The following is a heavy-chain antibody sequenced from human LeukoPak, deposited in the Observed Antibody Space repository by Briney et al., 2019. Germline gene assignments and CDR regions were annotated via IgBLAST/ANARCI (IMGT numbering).Heavy chain of an antibody. CDR1: GISFTSAW. Sequence: PGGSLRLSCVAPGISFTSAWMSWVRQAPGKGLEWVGRIKSRADGGTTDFAAPVKDRFTISRGDSKSTLFLQVNSLKTEDTAVYYCARVGSGYDLGYFDYWGQGTLVTVSS. V-gene: IGHV3-15*01. D-gene: IGHD5-12*01. J-gene: IGHJ4*02. CDR3: ARVGSGYDLGYFDY. CDR2: IKSRADGGTT.